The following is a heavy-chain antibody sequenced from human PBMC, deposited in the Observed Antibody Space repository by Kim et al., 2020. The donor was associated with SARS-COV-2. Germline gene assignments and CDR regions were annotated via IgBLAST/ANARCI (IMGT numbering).Heavy chain of an antibody. Sequence: SETLSLTCTVSGASISSSSYYWGWIRQPPGKGLEWIGSLFYRGSTYYNPSLKSRVTISVDTSKNQFSLKLSSVTAADTAVYYCARFRDIVVESAAVGLGAVAGTLDVDYFDYWGQGTLVTVSS. CDR1: GASISSSSYY. V-gene: IGHV4-39*01. CDR2: LFYRGST. J-gene: IGHJ4*02. CDR3: ARFRDIVVESAAVGLGAVAGTLDVDYFDY. D-gene: IGHD2-2*01.